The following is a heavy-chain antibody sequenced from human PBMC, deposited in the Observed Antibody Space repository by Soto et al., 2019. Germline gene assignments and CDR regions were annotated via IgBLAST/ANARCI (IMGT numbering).Heavy chain of an antibody. V-gene: IGHV5-51*01. J-gene: IGHJ1*01. D-gene: IGHD6-19*01. Sequence: ESLKISCKGSGYSFTTYWIGWVRQMPGKGLEWMGIIYPPDSQARYSPSFQGQVTLSVDKSINTAYLQWSSLKASDTAMYYCARRISYGSGWDHWGQGTLVTVSS. CDR2: IYPPDSQA. CDR3: ARRISYGSGWDH. CDR1: GYSFTTYW.